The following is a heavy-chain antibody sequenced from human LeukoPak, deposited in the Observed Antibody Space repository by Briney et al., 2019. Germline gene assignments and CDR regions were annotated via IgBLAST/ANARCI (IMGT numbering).Heavy chain of an antibody. CDR3: ARDVGTSGWHTFDY. V-gene: IGHV6-1*01. J-gene: IGHJ4*02. D-gene: IGHD6-19*01. Sequence: SQTLSLTCAISGDSVSSNNGAWNWIRQSPSRGLEWLGRTYYRSKWYNDFAPSMQGRITVNPDTSKNQFSLQLYSVTPEDTAVYYCARDVGTSGWHTFDYWGQGTLVTVSS. CDR1: GDSVSSNNGA. CDR2: TYYRSKWYN.